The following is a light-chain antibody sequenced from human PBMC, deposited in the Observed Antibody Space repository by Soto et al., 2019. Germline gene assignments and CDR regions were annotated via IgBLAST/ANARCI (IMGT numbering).Light chain of an antibody. CDR2: VVN. J-gene: IGLJ2*01. V-gene: IGLV2-8*01. CDR1: TSDVGGYNY. Sequence: QSALTQPPSASGSPGQSVTISCTGTTSDVGGYNYVSWYQLHPGKVPKLIISVVNKRPSGVPDRFSGSKSGSTASLTVSGLQAEDEADYFCSSYAGSKNFILFGGGTKLTVL. CDR3: SSYAGSKNFIL.